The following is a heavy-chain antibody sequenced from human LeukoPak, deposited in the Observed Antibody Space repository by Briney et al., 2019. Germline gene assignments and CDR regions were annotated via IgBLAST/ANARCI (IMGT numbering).Heavy chain of an antibody. J-gene: IGHJ4*02. CDR1: GFTFSSFT. Sequence: GGSLRLSCAASGFTFSSFTMNWVPQAPGKGLEWVSSISSSSSYIYYADSVKGRFTISRDNAKNSLYLQMNSLRAEDTAVYYCATYIKTGTLPTGLFDYWGQGTLVTVSS. D-gene: IGHD1-1*01. CDR3: ATYIKTGTLPTGLFDY. V-gene: IGHV3-21*01. CDR2: ISSSSSYI.